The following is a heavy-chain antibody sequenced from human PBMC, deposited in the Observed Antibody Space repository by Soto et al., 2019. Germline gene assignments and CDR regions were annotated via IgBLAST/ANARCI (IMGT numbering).Heavy chain of an antibody. CDR3: ATQLHSSSWYERP. D-gene: IGHD6-13*01. J-gene: IGHJ5*02. CDR1: GYTLTELS. V-gene: IGHV1-24*01. Sequence: ASVKVSCKVSGYTLTELSMHWVRQAPGKGLEWMGGFDPEDGETIYAQKFQGRVTMTEATSTDTAYMELSSLRSDDTAVYYFATQLHSSSWYERPWGQGALVTVSS. CDR2: FDPEDGET.